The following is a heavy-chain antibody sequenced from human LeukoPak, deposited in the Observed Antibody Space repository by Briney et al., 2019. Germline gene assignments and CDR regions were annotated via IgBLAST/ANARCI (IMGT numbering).Heavy chain of an antibody. CDR3: ARDLKGITQDYFDY. Sequence: TPGGSLRLSCAASGFTFSSYSLNWVRQAPGKGLEWVSSISSSSSYIYYADSVKGRFTISRDNAKNSLYLQMNSLRAEDTAVYYCARDLKGITQDYFDYWGQGTLVTVSS. V-gene: IGHV3-21*01. CDR1: GFTFSSYS. D-gene: IGHD1-14*01. CDR2: ISSSSSYI. J-gene: IGHJ4*02.